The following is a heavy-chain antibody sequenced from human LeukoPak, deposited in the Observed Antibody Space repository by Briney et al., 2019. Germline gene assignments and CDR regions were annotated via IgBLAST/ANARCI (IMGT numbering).Heavy chain of an antibody. CDR1: GFTFSSYA. CDR3: ARDTSLHDAFDI. J-gene: IGHJ3*02. V-gene: IGHV3-30-3*01. CDR2: ISYDGSNK. D-gene: IGHD2-2*01. Sequence: GGSLRLSCAASGFTFSSYAMHWVRQAPGKGLEWVAVISYDGSNKYYADSVKGRFTISRDNAKNSLYLQMNSLRAEDTAVYYCARDTSLHDAFDIWGQGTMVTVSS.